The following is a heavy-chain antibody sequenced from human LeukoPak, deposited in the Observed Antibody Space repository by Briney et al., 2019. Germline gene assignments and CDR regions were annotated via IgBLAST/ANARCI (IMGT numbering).Heavy chain of an antibody. D-gene: IGHD2-15*01. Sequence: GGSLRLSCAASGFTFDDYGMSWVRQAPGEGLEWVSGINWNGGSTGYADSVKGRFTISRDDAKNSLYLQMNSLGAEDTALYYCARKERYCSGGSCYAQFDYWGQGTLVTVSS. V-gene: IGHV3-20*04. CDR3: ARKERYCSGGSCYAQFDY. CDR2: INWNGGST. J-gene: IGHJ4*02. CDR1: GFTFDDYG.